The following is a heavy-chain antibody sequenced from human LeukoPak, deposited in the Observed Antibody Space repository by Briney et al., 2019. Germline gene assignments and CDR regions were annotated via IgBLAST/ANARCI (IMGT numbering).Heavy chain of an antibody. Sequence: PGGSLRLSCAASGFTFRSYGMHWVRQAPGKGLEWVAVISDDGRNKYYADSVKGRFTISRDDSKNTLYLQMNSLRAEDTAMYFCAKDRSRTWSFDYWGQGTLVTVPS. D-gene: IGHD6-13*01. J-gene: IGHJ4*02. CDR1: GFTFRSYG. CDR3: AKDRSRTWSFDY. CDR2: ISDDGRNK. V-gene: IGHV3-30*18.